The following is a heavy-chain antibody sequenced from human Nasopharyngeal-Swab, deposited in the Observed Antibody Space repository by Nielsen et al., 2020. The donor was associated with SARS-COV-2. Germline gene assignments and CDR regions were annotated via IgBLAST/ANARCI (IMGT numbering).Heavy chain of an antibody. Sequence: GGSLRLSCAASGFTFSSYNINWVCQAPGKGLEWVSYISSSSSIIYYADSVKGRFTISRGNAKNSLYLQMNSLRDEDTAVYYCARSGSGSYYGQFDPWGQGTLVTVSS. CDR2: ISSSSSII. V-gene: IGHV3-48*02. J-gene: IGHJ5*02. CDR3: ARSGSGSYYGQFDP. CDR1: GFTFSSYN. D-gene: IGHD3-10*01.